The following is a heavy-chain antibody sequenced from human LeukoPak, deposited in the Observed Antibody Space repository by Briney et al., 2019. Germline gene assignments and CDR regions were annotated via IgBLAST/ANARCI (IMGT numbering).Heavy chain of an antibody. CDR2: ISSSSTI. CDR1: GFTFSSYS. J-gene: IGHJ3*02. Sequence: GGSLRLACAASGFTFSSYSMNWVRQAPGKGLEWVSYISSSSTIYYADSVKGRFTISRDNAKNSLYLQMNSLRDEDTAVYYCARDRRVVPDAFDIWGQGTMVTVSS. D-gene: IGHD2-21*01. V-gene: IGHV3-48*02. CDR3: ARDRRVVPDAFDI.